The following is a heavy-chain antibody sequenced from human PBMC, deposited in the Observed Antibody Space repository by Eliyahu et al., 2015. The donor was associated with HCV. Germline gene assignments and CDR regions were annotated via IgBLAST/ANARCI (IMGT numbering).Heavy chain of an antibody. CDR1: GFTXADYA. Sequence: EVQLVESGGGLVQPGRSLRLSCXASGFTXADYAMHWVRQAPGKGLEWVSGISWSTGSIGYADSVKGRFTISRDNARNSLYLQMNSLRVEDTALYYCAKEGGSSRSSEGAFDIWGQGTMVTVSS. J-gene: IGHJ3*02. CDR3: AKEGGSSRSSEGAFDI. V-gene: IGHV3-9*01. CDR2: ISWSTGSI. D-gene: IGHD6-6*01.